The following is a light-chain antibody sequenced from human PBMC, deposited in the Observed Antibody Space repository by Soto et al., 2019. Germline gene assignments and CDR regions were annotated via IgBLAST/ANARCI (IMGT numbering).Light chain of an antibody. CDR3: QHTYTIPWT. CDR2: GAS. CDR1: QSINNF. Sequence: DLQMTQSPSSLSASVGDRVTITCRASQSINNFLNWYQQKPGKAPKLLIYGASSLQSGVPSRFSARGSGTEFTLTISSLQPEDFASYSCQHTYTIPWTFGQGTKVEIE. V-gene: IGKV1-39*01. J-gene: IGKJ1*01.